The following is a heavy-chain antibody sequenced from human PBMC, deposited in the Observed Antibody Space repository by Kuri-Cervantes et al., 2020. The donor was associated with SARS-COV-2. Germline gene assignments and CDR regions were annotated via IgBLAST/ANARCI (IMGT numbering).Heavy chain of an antibody. CDR2: ISPSGST. Sequence: SETLSLTCTVSGGSISSSSYYWSWIRQPAGKGLEWIGYISPSGSTNYNPSLTSRVAISVDTSKNQFSLKLSSVTAADTAVYYCARGPTTYYYDSSGEIGLDYWGQGTLVTVSS. J-gene: IGHJ4*02. D-gene: IGHD3-22*01. CDR1: GGSISSSSYY. CDR3: ARGPTTYYYDSSGEIGLDY. V-gene: IGHV4-61*10.